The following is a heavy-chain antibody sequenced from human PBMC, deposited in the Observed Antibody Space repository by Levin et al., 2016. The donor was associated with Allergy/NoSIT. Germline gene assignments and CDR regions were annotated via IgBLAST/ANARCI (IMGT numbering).Heavy chain of an antibody. CDR1: GGTFSSYT. J-gene: IGHJ5*02. D-gene: IGHD3-10*01. CDR2: IIPILGIA. V-gene: IGHV1-69*02. CDR3: ARNYGSGSYYNGGSNWFDP. Sequence: SVKVSCKASGGTFSSYTISWVRQAPGQGLEWMGRIIPILGIANYAQKFQGRVTITADKSTSTAYMELSSLRSEDTAVYYCARNYGSGSYYNGGSNWFDPWGQGTLVTVSS.